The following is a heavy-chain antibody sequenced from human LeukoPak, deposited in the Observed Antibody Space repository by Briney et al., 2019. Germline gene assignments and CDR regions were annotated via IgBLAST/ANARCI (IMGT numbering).Heavy chain of an antibody. CDR3: TRHQTNFYGSGAPFDP. Sequence: SETPSLTCSVSGGSITTTYYWSWIRQPPGGGLAWIASLYHSGNSNYNPSLKSRVTMSVDTSKNQFSLQLTSMTAADTAIYYCTRHQTNFYGSGAPFDPWGQGTLVTVSS. D-gene: IGHD3-10*01. CDR2: LYHSGNS. CDR1: GGSITTTYY. V-gene: IGHV4-39*01. J-gene: IGHJ5*02.